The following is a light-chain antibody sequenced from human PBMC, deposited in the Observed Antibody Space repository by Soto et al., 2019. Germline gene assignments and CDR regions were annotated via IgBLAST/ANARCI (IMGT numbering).Light chain of an antibody. V-gene: IGLV2-14*01. CDR2: EVT. CDR3: SSYTISNTLQFV. CDR1: RRDVGGYNY. J-gene: IGLJ1*01. Sequence: QDALNHSASVSWSPGHSITISCTGTRRDVGGYNYVSWYQQYPGKSPKLLIYEVTHRPSGVSNRFSGSKSGNTASLTVSGLQAEDEADYYCSSYTISNTLQFVFGTGTKVTAL.